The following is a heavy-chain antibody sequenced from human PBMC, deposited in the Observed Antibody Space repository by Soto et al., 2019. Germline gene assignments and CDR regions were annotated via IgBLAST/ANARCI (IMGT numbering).Heavy chain of an antibody. J-gene: IGHJ5*02. V-gene: IGHV3-30-3*01. CDR1: GFIFSNYV. CDR2: ISYDGSNK. CDR3: ARGPTDSVGWFDP. Sequence: QVQLVESGGGVVQPGRSLRLSCAASGFIFSNYVMHWVRQAPGKGLEWVALISYDGSNKYYADSVKGRFTISRDNSKNTLYLKMNSLRAEDTAGYYCARGPTDSVGWFDPWGQGTLVTVSS. D-gene: IGHD3-22*01.